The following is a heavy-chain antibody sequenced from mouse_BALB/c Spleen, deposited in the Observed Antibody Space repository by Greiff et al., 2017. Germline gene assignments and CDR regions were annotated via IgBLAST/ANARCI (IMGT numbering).Heavy chain of an antibody. V-gene: IGHV2-9*02. CDR1: GFSLTSYG. CDR2: IWAGGST. D-gene: IGHD2-14*01. J-gene: IGHJ2*01. Sequence: VHLVESGPGLVAPSQSLSITCTVSGFSLTSYGVHWVRQPPGKGLEWLGVIWAGGSTNYNSALMSRLSISKDNSKSQVFLKMNSLQTDDTAMYYCARGGGYDREYYFDYWGQGTTLTVSS. CDR3: ARGGGYDREYYFDY.